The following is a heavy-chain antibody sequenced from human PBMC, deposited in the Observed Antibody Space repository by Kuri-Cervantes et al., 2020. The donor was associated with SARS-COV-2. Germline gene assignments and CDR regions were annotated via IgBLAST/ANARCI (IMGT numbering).Heavy chain of an antibody. D-gene: IGHD6-6*01. Sequence: SETLSLTCTVSGGSISSGGYYWSWIRQPPGKGLEWIGYIYHSGSTHYNPSLKSRVTISVDRSKNQFSLKLSSVTAADTAVYYCARDSKYSSSSSYFDYWGQGTLVTVSS. V-gene: IGHV4-30-2*01. CDR2: IYHSGST. CDR3: ARDSKYSSSSSYFDY. J-gene: IGHJ4*02. CDR1: GGSISSGGYY.